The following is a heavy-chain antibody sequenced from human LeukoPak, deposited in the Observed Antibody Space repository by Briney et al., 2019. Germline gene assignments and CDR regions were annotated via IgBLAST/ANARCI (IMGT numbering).Heavy chain of an antibody. CDR1: GYTFTSYY. J-gene: IGHJ4*02. V-gene: IGHV1-46*01. CDR2: INPSGGST. D-gene: IGHD6-19*01. Sequence: ASVKVSCKASGYTFTSYYMHWVRQAPGQGLEWMGIINPSGGSTSHAQKFQGRVTMTRDTSTSTVYMELSRLRSEDTAVYYCARPLRAVAGILSYWGQGTLVTVSS. CDR3: ARPLRAVAGILSY.